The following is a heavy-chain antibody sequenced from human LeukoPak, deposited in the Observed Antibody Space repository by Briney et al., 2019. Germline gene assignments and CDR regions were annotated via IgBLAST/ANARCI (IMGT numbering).Heavy chain of an antibody. CDR3: AKDMFKSSGWYLDFLYYFDY. Sequence: PGGSLRLSCAASGFTFDDYAMHWVRQAPGKGLEWVSGISWNNGSIGYADSVKGRFTISRDNAKNSLYLQMNSLRAEDTALYYCAKDMFKSSGWYLDFLYYFDYWGQGTLVTVSS. J-gene: IGHJ4*02. CDR2: ISWNNGSI. V-gene: IGHV3-9*01. CDR1: GFTFDDYA. D-gene: IGHD6-19*01.